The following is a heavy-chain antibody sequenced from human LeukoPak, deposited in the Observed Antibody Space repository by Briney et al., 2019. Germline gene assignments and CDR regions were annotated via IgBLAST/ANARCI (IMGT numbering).Heavy chain of an antibody. D-gene: IGHD6-13*01. CDR1: GFTFSSYE. V-gene: IGHV3-48*03. CDR2: ISSSGSTI. Sequence: GGSLRLSCAASGFTFSSYEMNWVRQAPGKGLEWVSYISSSGSTIYYADSVKGRFTISRGNAKNSLYLQMNSLRAEDTAVYYCARDVGQQLGPVFDYWGQGTLVTVSS. J-gene: IGHJ4*02. CDR3: ARDVGQQLGPVFDY.